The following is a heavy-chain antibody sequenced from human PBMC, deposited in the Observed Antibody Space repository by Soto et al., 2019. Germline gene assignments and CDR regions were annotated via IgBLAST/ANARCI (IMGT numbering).Heavy chain of an antibody. CDR3: ARHGASIADSGGNWFDP. V-gene: IGHV1-69*06. D-gene: IGHD6-6*01. CDR1: GGTFSSYA. CDR2: IIPIFGTA. Sequence: QVQRVQSGAEVKKPGSSVKVSCKASGGTFSSYAISWVRQAPGQGLEWMGGIIPIFGTANYARKFQGRVTITADKSTSTAYMELSSLRSEDTAVYYCARHGASIADSGGNWFDPWGQGTLVTVSS. J-gene: IGHJ5*02.